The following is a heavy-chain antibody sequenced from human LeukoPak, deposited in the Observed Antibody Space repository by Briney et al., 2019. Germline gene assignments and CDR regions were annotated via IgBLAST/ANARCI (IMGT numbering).Heavy chain of an antibody. V-gene: IGHV3-23*01. CDR1: GFTFSSYA. D-gene: IGHD3-16*02. CDR3: AKDSMITFGGVIVPEGDY. J-gene: IGHJ4*02. Sequence: GGSLRLSCAASGFTFSSYAMSWVRQAPGKGLEWVSAISGSGGSTDYADSVKGRFTISRDNSKNTLYLQMNSLRAEDTAVYYCAKDSMITFGGVIVPEGDYWGQGNLVTVSS. CDR2: ISGSGGST.